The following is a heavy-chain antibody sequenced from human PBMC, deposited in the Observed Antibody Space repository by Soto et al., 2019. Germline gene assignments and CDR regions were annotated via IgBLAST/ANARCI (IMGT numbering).Heavy chain of an antibody. D-gene: IGHD3-3*01. Sequence: GESLKISCAASGITVTTNYMSWVRQAPGKGLDWVAFIYRGGDTYYADSVKGRFTISRHISTNTLYLQMNSLRAEDTAVYYCARYDFWSGYYDYWGQGTPVTVST. V-gene: IGHV3-53*04. CDR1: GITVTTNY. CDR3: ARYDFWSGYYDY. CDR2: IYRGGDT. J-gene: IGHJ4*02.